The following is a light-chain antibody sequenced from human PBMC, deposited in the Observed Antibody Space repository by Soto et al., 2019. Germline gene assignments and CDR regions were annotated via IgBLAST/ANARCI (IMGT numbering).Light chain of an antibody. Sequence: DIQITQSPSSVSASVGDRVTITCRSSEDISTWLAWYQQKPGKAPKLLIYAASSLQSGVPSRFSGSGSGTDFTLTISSLQPEDFATYYCQHADSFPLITFGQGTRLDIK. V-gene: IGKV1-12*01. CDR1: EDISTW. CDR3: QHADSFPLIT. J-gene: IGKJ5*01. CDR2: AAS.